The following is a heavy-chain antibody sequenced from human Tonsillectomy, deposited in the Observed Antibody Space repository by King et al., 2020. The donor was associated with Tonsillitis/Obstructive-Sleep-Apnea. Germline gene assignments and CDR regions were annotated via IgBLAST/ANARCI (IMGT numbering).Heavy chain of an antibody. CDR3: ARTGRVGYNYGGFDP. Sequence: VQLQESGPGLVKPSETLSLTCTVSGGSISSYYWSWIRQPPGKGLEWIGYIYYSGSTNYNPSLKSRVTISVDTSKNQFSLKLSSVTAADTAVYYCARTGRVGYNYGGFDPWGQGTLVTVSS. CDR1: GGSISSYY. D-gene: IGHD5-24*01. CDR2: IYYSGST. J-gene: IGHJ5*02. V-gene: IGHV4-59*01.